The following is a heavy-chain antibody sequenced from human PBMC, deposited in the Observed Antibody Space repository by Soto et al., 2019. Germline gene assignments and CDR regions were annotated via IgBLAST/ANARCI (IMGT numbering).Heavy chain of an antibody. CDR3: ARDRIQGFGFLEDY. Sequence: QVQLVQSGGGVKKPGASVKVSCKTSGYRLTSYGISCVRQAPGQGLEWMGWINPYNVNTKYLQNLQGRVTMTTDTSTSTAYMELRSLRYDDTAIYYCARDRIQGFGFLEDYWGQGPLVTVSS. CDR1: GYRLTSYG. J-gene: IGHJ4*02. D-gene: IGHD3-3*01. V-gene: IGHV1-18*01. CDR2: INPYNVNT.